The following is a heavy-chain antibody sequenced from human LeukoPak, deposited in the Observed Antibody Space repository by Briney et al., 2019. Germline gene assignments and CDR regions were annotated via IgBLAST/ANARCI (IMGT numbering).Heavy chain of an antibody. J-gene: IGHJ4*02. Sequence: PSETLSLTCTVSGYSISSGYYWGWIRQPPGKGLEWIGSIYHSGSTYYNPSLKSRVTISVDTAKNQFSLKLSSVTAADTAVYYCARDSSPFYDSSGYAFDYWGQGTLVTVSS. CDR2: IYHSGST. V-gene: IGHV4-38-2*02. CDR1: GYSISSGYY. D-gene: IGHD3-22*01. CDR3: ARDSSPFYDSSGYAFDY.